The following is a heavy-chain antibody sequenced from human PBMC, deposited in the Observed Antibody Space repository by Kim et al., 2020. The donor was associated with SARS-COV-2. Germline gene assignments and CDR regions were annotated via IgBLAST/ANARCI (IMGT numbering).Heavy chain of an antibody. J-gene: IGHJ4*02. CDR3: ARRLYDFWSGYSSYFDY. D-gene: IGHD3-3*01. Sequence: VKGRFTISRDNAKNSLYLQMNSLRDEDTAVYYCARRLYDFWSGYSSYFDYWGQGTLVTVSS. V-gene: IGHV3-48*02.